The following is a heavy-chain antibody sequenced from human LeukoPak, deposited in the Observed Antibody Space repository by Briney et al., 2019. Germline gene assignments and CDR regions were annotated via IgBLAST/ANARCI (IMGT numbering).Heavy chain of an antibody. CDR3: AGAGTYYLDN. Sequence: SGTLSLTCAVSGGSISSNWWSWVRQPPGKGLEWIGEIEDRGNTNYNPSLKSRVTISVDKSKNQFSPKLSSLTAADTAVYYCAGAGTYYLDNWGQGTLVTVSS. D-gene: IGHD3-10*01. CDR2: IEDRGNT. CDR1: GGSISSNW. J-gene: IGHJ4*02. V-gene: IGHV4-4*02.